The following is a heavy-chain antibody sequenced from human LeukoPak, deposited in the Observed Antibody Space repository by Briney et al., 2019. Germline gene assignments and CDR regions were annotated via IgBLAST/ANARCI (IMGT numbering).Heavy chain of an antibody. V-gene: IGHV1-2*02. Sequence: ASVKVSCRASEYTFNDYYIHWVRQAPGQGLEWMGWMNPNSGRADSAQKFQGRVTMTSYTSISTAYMDLTSLTSDDTAVYYCTRTNPQLGRRDFFDLWGQGTLVIVSS. CDR2: MNPNSGRA. J-gene: IGHJ4*02. CDR3: TRTNPQLGRRDFFDL. CDR1: EYTFNDYY. D-gene: IGHD6-6*01.